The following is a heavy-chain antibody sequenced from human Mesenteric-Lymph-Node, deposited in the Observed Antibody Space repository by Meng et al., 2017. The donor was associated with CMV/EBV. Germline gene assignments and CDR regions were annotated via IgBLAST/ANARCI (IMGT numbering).Heavy chain of an antibody. CDR2: IYHSGST. Sequence: TVSGSSISSSNWWSWVRQPPGKGLEWIGEIYHSGSTNYNPSLKSRVTISVDKSKNQFSLKLSSLTAADTAVYYCAREVPQLGTFDYWGQGTLVTVSS. CDR1: GSSISSSNW. D-gene: IGHD7-27*01. CDR3: AREVPQLGTFDY. J-gene: IGHJ4*02. V-gene: IGHV4-4*02.